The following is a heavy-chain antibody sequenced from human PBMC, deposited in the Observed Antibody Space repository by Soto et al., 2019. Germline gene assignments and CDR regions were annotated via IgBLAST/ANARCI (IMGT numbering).Heavy chain of an antibody. CDR1: GYTFTSYG. CDR3: ARKTYYYGSGTPGGWFDP. CDR2: ISAYNGNT. V-gene: IGHV1-18*01. D-gene: IGHD3-10*01. Sequence: ASVKVSCKASGYTFTSYGISWVRQAPGQGLERMGWISAYNGNTNYAQKLQGRVTMTTDTSTSTAYMELRSLRSDDTAVYYCARKTYYYGSGTPGGWFDPWGQGTLVTVSS. J-gene: IGHJ5*02.